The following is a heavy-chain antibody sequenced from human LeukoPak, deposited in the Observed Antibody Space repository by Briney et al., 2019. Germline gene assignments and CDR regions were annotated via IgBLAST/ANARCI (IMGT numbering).Heavy chain of an antibody. Sequence: GRSLRLSCAASGFTFSDYGIHWVRQAPGQGLEWVALIWYDGSKKYYADSVKGRFTISRDNTKNTLYLQLNSLRADDTAVYYCARAHSSSSTFDHWGQGTLVTVSS. J-gene: IGHJ4*02. V-gene: IGHV3-33*01. D-gene: IGHD6-6*01. CDR1: GFTFSDYG. CDR3: ARAHSSSSTFDH. CDR2: IWYDGSKK.